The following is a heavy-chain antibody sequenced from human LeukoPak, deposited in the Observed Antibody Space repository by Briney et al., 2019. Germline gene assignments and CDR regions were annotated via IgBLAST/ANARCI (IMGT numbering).Heavy chain of an antibody. CDR3: ASDGANIAARPGIAVAGNGAYFDY. CDR1: GGSISSYY. D-gene: IGHD6-19*01. CDR2: IYTSGST. V-gene: IGHV4-4*07. Sequence: PSETLSLTCTVSGGSISSYYWSWIRQPAGKGLEWIGRIYTSGSTNYNPSLKSRVTMSVDTSKNQFSLKLSSVTAADTAVYYCASDGANIAARPGIAVAGNGAYFDYWGQGTLVTVSS. J-gene: IGHJ4*02.